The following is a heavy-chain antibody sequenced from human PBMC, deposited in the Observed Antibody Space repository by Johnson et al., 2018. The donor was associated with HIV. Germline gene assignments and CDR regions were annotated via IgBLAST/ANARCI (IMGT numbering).Heavy chain of an antibody. J-gene: IGHJ3*02. D-gene: IGHD3-22*01. CDR1: GFTFSSYS. Sequence: QVQLVESGGGVVQPGGSLRLSCAASGFTFSSYSIHWVRQAPGKGLEWVAVISYDGSNKYYADSVKGRFTISRDNSKNTVYLQMNSLRAEDTAVYYCARGVGLVDGMIVDAFDIWGQGTMVTVSS. V-gene: IGHV3-30*19. CDR3: ARGVGLVDGMIVDAFDI. CDR2: ISYDGSNK.